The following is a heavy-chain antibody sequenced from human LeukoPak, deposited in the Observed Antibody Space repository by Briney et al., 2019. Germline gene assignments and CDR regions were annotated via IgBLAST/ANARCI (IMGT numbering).Heavy chain of an antibody. CDR3: ARVAVAGNFDY. J-gene: IGHJ4*02. CDR1: GFTFSSYA. CDR2: INPSGSNT. D-gene: IGHD6-19*01. V-gene: IGHV3-23*01. Sequence: GGSLRLSCAASGFTFSSYAMTWVRQAPGKGLEWVSSINPSGSNTYYADSVKGRLTISRDNSKNTLYLQMNSLRVEDTAVYYCARVAVAGNFDYWGQGTLVTVSS.